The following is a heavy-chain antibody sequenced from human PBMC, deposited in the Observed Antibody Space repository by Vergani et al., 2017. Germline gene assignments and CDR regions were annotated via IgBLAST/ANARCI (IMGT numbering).Heavy chain of an antibody. D-gene: IGHD6-13*01. CDR2: ISGSGGST. CDR3: ARDVMEQQLMIYYYYMDV. CDR1: GFTFSSYA. V-gene: IGHV3-23*01. Sequence: EVQLLESGGGLVQPGGSLRLSCAASGFTFSSYAMSWVRQAPGKGLEWVSAISGSGGSTYYADSVKGRFTISRDNAKNSLYLQMNSLRAEDTAVYYCARDVMEQQLMIYYYYMDVWGKGTTVTVSS. J-gene: IGHJ6*03.